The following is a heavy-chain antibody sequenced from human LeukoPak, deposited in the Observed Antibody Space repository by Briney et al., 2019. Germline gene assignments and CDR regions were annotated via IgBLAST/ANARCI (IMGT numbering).Heavy chain of an antibody. CDR1: GFTLTNNN. Sequence: NTGGSLRLSCAASGFTLTNNNMNWVRQAPGKGLEWVSSIDTSSTYIYFADSVKGRFTISRDNAQNSLYLQMNSLRAEDTAVYYCARDRYTSSWRDAFDVWGQGTMVTVSS. CDR2: IDTSSTYI. D-gene: IGHD6-13*01. J-gene: IGHJ3*01. V-gene: IGHV3-21*01. CDR3: ARDRYTSSWRDAFDV.